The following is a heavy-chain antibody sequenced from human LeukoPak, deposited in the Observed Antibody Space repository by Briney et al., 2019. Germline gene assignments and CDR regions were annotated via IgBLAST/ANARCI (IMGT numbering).Heavy chain of an antibody. CDR3: ARGPAYGGRTDYLDY. Sequence: AGGSLRLSCAASGFTFSSHWMNWVRQAPGKGLEWVANIKQGGGERNYVDSVKGRFTISSDDAKNSPDLQMNSLRAEDTAIYYCARGPAYGGRTDYLDYWGQGTLVTVSS. CDR2: IKQGGGER. CDR1: GFTFSSHW. J-gene: IGHJ4*02. V-gene: IGHV3-7*03. D-gene: IGHD4-23*01.